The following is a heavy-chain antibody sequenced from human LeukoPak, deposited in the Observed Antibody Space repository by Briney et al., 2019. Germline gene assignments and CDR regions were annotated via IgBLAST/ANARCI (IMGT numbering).Heavy chain of an antibody. CDR3: ARSPSGYRFDS. J-gene: IGHJ4*02. Sequence: PAETLSLTCAVSGGYVNRGTFFWTWIRKPPGKGLEWIGYISNSGSTTYHPSLKSRVTISSDTSKTQFTLKLTSVTAADTAVYYCARSPSGYRFDSWGQGTLVTVSS. CDR2: ISNSGST. D-gene: IGHD3-22*01. CDR1: GGYVNRGTFF. V-gene: IGHV4-61*01.